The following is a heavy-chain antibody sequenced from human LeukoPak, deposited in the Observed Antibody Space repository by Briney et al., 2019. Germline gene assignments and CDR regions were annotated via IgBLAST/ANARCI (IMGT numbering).Heavy chain of an antibody. CDR1: GFTVSSNY. CDR3: GKDPNGNFIGAFDF. Sequence: GSLRLSCAASGFTVSSNYMSWVRQAPGKGLEWVSVIYSGGSTYYADSVEGRFTISRDNSKGTLYLQMDSLRVEDTAVYYCGKDPNGNFIGAFDFWGQGTMVTVSS. CDR2: IYSGGST. V-gene: IGHV3-53*01. J-gene: IGHJ3*01. D-gene: IGHD4-23*01.